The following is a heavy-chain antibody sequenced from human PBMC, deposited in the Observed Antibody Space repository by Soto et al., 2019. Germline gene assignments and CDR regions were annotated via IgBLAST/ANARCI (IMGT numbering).Heavy chain of an antibody. CDR2: ISSSSSTI. Sequence: EVQLVESGGGLVQPGGSLRLSCAASGFTFSSYSMNWVRQAPGKGLEWVSYISSSSSTIYYADSVKGPFTISRDNAKNSLYLQMNRLIAEDTAVYYCARHPERIAEIGWFDPWGQGTLVTVSS. CDR3: ARHPERIAEIGWFDP. V-gene: IGHV3-48*01. D-gene: IGHD6-13*01. CDR1: GFTFSSYS. J-gene: IGHJ5*02.